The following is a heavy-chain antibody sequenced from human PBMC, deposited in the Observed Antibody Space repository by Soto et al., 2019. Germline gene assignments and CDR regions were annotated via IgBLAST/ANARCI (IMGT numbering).Heavy chain of an antibody. Sequence: ASVKVSCKASGYTFTSYYMHWVRQAPGQGLEWMGIINPSGGSTSYAQKFQGRVTMTRDTSTSTVYMDLGSLRSEDTAMYYCARGGVDVVATSAFDYWGQGTLVTVSS. D-gene: IGHD5-12*01. CDR2: INPSGGST. CDR3: ARGGVDVVATSAFDY. J-gene: IGHJ4*02. V-gene: IGHV1-46*01. CDR1: GYTFTSYY.